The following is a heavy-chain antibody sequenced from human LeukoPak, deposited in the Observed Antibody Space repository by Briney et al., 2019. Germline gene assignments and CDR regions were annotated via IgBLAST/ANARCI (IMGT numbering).Heavy chain of an antibody. CDR1: GYTFTGYF. CDR3: ASYCSGGSCYPNRFDY. D-gene: IGHD2-15*01. J-gene: IGHJ4*02. V-gene: IGHV1-2*06. CDR2: INPNSGGT. Sequence: ASVKVSCKASGYTFTGYFMPWVRQAPGQGLEWMGRINPNSGGTNYAQKFQGRVTMTRDTSISTAYMELSRLRSDDTAVYYCASYCSGGSCYPNRFDYWGQGTLVTVSS.